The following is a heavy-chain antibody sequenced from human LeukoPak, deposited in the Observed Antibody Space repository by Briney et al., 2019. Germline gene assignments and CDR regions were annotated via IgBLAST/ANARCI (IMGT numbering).Heavy chain of an antibody. V-gene: IGHV1-18*01. CDR3: GKNYHYGMDV. CDR2: ISTYNGDT. J-gene: IGHJ6*02. CDR1: GYTFTSYS. Sequence: ASVKVSSKASGYTFTSYSINWVRQAPGQGLEWMGWISTYNGDTNYAQKFQGRVTLTTDASTSTAYVELRSLRSDDTAIYYCGKNYHYGMDVWGQGTTVTVSS.